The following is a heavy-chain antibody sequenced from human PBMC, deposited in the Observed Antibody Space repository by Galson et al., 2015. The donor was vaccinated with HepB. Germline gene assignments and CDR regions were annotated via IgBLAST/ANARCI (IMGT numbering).Heavy chain of an antibody. CDR1: GFTFRNDE. CDR3: ARDRESVTGTTLDI. CDR2: ISNSGNTV. D-gene: IGHD1-20*01. Sequence: ALRLSCAASGFTFRNDEMTWVRQSPGKGLEWVSFISNSGNTVYYADSVRGRVTISRDNARHSLYLQMNSLRAEDTAVYYCARDRESVTGTTLDIWGQGTMVTVAS. J-gene: IGHJ3*02. V-gene: IGHV3-48*03.